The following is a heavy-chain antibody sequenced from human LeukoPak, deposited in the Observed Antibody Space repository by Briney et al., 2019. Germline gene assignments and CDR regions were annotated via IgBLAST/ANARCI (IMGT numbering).Heavy chain of an antibody. J-gene: IGHJ4*02. Sequence: GGSLRLSCAASGFTFSSYSMNWVRQAPGKGLEWVSSISSSSSYIYYADSVKGRFTISRDNAKDSLYLQMNSLRAEDTAVYYCARDRDNWNDPYFDYWGQGTPVTVSS. CDR3: ARDRDNWNDPYFDY. CDR2: ISSSSSYI. D-gene: IGHD1-20*01. CDR1: GFTFSSYS. V-gene: IGHV3-21*01.